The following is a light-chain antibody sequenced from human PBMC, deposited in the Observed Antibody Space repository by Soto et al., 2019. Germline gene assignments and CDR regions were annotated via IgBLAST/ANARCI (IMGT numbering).Light chain of an antibody. CDR1: SSDVGGYNY. Sequence: QSALTQPPSASGSPGQSVTISCTGTSSDVGGYNYVSWYQQHPGKAPKLMIYEVSKRPSGVPDRFSGSKSGNTASLTVSGLQAEDEADYYCSSYAGSTPVVFGGGTQLTVL. CDR2: EVS. V-gene: IGLV2-8*01. J-gene: IGLJ2*01. CDR3: SSYAGSTPVV.